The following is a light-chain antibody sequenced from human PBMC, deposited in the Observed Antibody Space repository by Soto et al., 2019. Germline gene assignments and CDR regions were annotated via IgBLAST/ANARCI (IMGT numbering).Light chain of an antibody. CDR3: SSYTKNRTLL. Sequence: QSGLTQTASVSGSPGQSITMSCTGSRSDVGGYNLVSWYQQHPGKAPRLIIYEVTNRPSGLSDRFSGSKSGNTASLIISGLQAEDEADYFCSSYTKNRTLLFGGGTKLTVL. CDR2: EVT. CDR1: RSDVGGYNL. V-gene: IGLV2-14*02. J-gene: IGLJ2*01.